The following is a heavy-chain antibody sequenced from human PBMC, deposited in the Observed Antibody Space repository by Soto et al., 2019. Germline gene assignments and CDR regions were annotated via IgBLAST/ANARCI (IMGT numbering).Heavy chain of an antibody. CDR3: ASDIVVVPAAIMDYYYGMDV. V-gene: IGHV1-18*01. CDR2: ISAYNGNT. Sequence: ASVKVSCKASGYTFISYGISWVRQAPGQGLEWMGWISAYNGNTNYAQKLQGRVTMTTDTSTSTAYMELRSLKSDDTAVYYCASDIVVVPAAIMDYYYGMDVWGQGTTVT. J-gene: IGHJ6*02. CDR1: GYTFISYG. D-gene: IGHD2-2*01.